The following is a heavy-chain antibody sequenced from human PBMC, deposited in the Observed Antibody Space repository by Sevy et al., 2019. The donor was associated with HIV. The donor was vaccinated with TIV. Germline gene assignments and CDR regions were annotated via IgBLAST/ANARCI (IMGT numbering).Heavy chain of an antibody. CDR2: INPNSCGT. Sequence: ASVKVSCKASGFSFTAYFIHWVRQAPGQGLEWMGWINPNSCGTNYAQKFQGRVTMTSDASISAAYMALTSLTSDDTAVYYCARDRFIFGSGPPDSWGQGTLVTVSS. CDR3: ARDRFIFGSGPPDS. CDR1: GFSFTAYF. J-gene: IGHJ4*02. V-gene: IGHV1-2*02. D-gene: IGHD2-15*01.